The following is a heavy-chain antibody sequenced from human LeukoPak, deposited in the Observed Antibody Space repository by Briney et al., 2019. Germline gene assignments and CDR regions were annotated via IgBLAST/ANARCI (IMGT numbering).Heavy chain of an antibody. D-gene: IGHD2-2*01. CDR1: GGSISSYY. CDR3: ARLGYCSSTSCYAGLSTWSDP. V-gene: IGHV4-59*08. Sequence: SETLSLTCTVSGGSISSYYWSWIRQPPGKGLEWIGYIYYSGSTNYNPSLKSRVTISVDTSKNQFSLKLSSVTAADTAVYYCARLGYCSSTSCYAGLSTWSDPWGQGTLVTVSS. J-gene: IGHJ5*02. CDR2: IYYSGST.